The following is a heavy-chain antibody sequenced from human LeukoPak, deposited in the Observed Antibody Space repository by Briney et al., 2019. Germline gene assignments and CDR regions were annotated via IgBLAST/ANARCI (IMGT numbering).Heavy chain of an antibody. CDR1: GYTFTSYG. J-gene: IGHJ4*02. V-gene: IGHV1-18*01. D-gene: IGHD6-19*01. CDR2: ISAYNGNT. Sequence: GASVKVSCKASGYTFTSYGISWVRQAPGRGLEWMGWISAYNGNTNYAQKLQGRVTMTTDTSTSTAYMELRSLRSDDTAVYYCATQYSSGWYMDYWGQGTLVTVSS. CDR3: ATQYSSGWYMDY.